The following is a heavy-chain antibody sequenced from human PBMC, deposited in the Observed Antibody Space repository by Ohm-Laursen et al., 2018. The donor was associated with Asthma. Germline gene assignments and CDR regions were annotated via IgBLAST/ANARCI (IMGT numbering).Heavy chain of an antibody. CDR2: INSDGSST. CDR1: GFTFSSNW. D-gene: IGHD3-10*01. Sequence: SLRLSCAASGFTFSSNWMHWVRQAPGKGLVWVSRINSDGSSTSYADSVKGRFTISRDNAKNTLYLQMNSLRAEDTAVYYCARDFGGDNWFDPWGQGTLVTVSS. CDR3: ARDFGGDNWFDP. J-gene: IGHJ5*02. V-gene: IGHV3-74*01.